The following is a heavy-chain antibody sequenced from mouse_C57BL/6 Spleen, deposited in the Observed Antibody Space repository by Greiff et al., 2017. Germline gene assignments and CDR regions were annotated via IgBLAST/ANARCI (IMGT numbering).Heavy chain of an antibody. V-gene: IGHV1-19*01. D-gene: IGHD2-4*01. J-gene: IGHJ4*01. CDR3: ARRSSYDYDGGMDY. Sequence: VQLQQSGPVLVKPGASVKMSCKASGYTFTDYYMNWVKQSHGKSLEWIGVINPYNGGTSYNQKFKGKATLTVDKSSSTAYMALNSLTSEDSAVYYCARRSSYDYDGGMDYWGQGTSVTVSS. CDR1: GYTFTDYY. CDR2: INPYNGGT.